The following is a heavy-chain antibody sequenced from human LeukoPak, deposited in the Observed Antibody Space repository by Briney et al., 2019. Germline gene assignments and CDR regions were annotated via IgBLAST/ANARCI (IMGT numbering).Heavy chain of an antibody. J-gene: IGHJ6*02. Sequence: GGSLRLSCAASGFTFSSYGMHWVRQAPGKGLEWVAAISYDGSNKYYADSVKGRFTISRDNSKNTLYLQMNSLRAEDTAVYYCAREGYSSGWYVNYYYYYGMDVWGQGTTVTVSS. CDR1: GFTFSSYG. CDR2: ISYDGSNK. CDR3: AREGYSSGWYVNYYYYYGMDV. V-gene: IGHV3-30*03. D-gene: IGHD6-19*01.